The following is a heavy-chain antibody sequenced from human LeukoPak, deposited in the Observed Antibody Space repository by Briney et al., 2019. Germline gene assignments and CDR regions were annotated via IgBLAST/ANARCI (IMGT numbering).Heavy chain of an antibody. Sequence: GGSLRLSCAASGFTFSSYEMNWVRQAPGKGLEWVSYISSSGSTIYYADSVKGRFTISRDNAKNSLYLQMNSLRAEDTAVYYCAKGYYYDSSGYSLYYFDYWGQGTLVTVSS. V-gene: IGHV3-48*03. J-gene: IGHJ4*02. CDR2: ISSSGSTI. D-gene: IGHD3-22*01. CDR1: GFTFSSYE. CDR3: AKGYYYDSSGYSLYYFDY.